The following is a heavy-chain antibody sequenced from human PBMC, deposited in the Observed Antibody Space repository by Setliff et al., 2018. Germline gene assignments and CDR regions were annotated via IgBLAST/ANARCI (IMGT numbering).Heavy chain of an antibody. CDR2: IYYSGTT. J-gene: IGHJ3*02. CDR3: ARGCSSGSCYPHDVFAI. V-gene: IGHV4-59*01. CDR1: GGSISSDY. Sequence: SETLSLTCTVSGGSISSDYWSWIRQSPGKGLEWIGYIYYSGTTNYNPSLKSRVIISVDTSKTHLSLRLSSVTAADTAVYFCARGCSSGSCYPHDVFAIWGQGTMVTVSS. D-gene: IGHD2-15*01.